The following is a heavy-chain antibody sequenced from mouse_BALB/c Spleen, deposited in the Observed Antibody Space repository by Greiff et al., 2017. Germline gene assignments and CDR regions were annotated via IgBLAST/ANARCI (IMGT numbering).Heavy chain of an antibody. J-gene: IGHJ2*01. CDR3: ARGAFFDY. CDR1: GFTFSSFG. Sequence: EVQGVESGGGLVQPGGSRKLSCAASGFTFSSFGMHWVRQAPEKGLEWVAYISSGSSTIYYADTVKGRFTISRDNPKNTLFLQMTSPRSEDTAMYYCARGAFFDYWGQGTTLTVSS. CDR2: ISSGSSTI. V-gene: IGHV5-17*02.